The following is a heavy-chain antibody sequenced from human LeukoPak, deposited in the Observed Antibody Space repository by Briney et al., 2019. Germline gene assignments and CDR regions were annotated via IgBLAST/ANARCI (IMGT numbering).Heavy chain of an antibody. CDR2: INPNSGGT. CDR3: ARGDSNSWYFLDY. V-gene: IGHV1-2*02. Sequence: ASVTVSCKASGYTFTVYYMHWVRQAPGQGLEWMGWINPNSGGTKFEQKFQGRVTLTRDTSISTAYMVLSRLGSDDTAVYYCARGDSNSWYFLDYWGQGTLVTVSS. J-gene: IGHJ4*02. D-gene: IGHD6-13*01. CDR1: GYTFTVYY.